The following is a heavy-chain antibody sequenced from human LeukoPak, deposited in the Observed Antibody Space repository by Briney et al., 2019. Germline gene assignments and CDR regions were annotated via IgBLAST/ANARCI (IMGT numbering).Heavy chain of an antibody. Sequence: ASVKVSCKASGYTFTSYDINWVRQATGQGLEWMGWMNPNSGNTGYAQKFQGRVTMTRDTSTSTVYMELSSLRSEDTAVYYCARGYYYGSGSPYNFDYWGQGTLVTVSS. J-gene: IGHJ4*02. CDR3: ARGYYYGSGSPYNFDY. V-gene: IGHV1-8*02. CDR2: MNPNSGNT. CDR1: GYTFTSYD. D-gene: IGHD3-10*01.